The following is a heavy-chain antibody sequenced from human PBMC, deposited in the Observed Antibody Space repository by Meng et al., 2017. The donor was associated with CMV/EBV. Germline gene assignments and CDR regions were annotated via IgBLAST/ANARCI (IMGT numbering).Heavy chain of an antibody. CDR2: SNTDGTTT. Sequence: LTCVASTFTLNKYSMHWVRQAPGKGLLWVSRSNTDGTTTTCADSVKGRFTISRDNAKNTLNLQMNSLRVEDTAVYYCVRDTGYSFDYWGQGSLVTVSS. CDR3: VRDTGYSFDY. CDR1: TFTLNKYS. V-gene: IGHV3-74*01. J-gene: IGHJ4*02. D-gene: IGHD5-12*01.